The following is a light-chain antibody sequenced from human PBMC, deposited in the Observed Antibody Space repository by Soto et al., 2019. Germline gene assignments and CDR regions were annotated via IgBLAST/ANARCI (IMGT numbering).Light chain of an antibody. CDR3: QQYSQWPLYT. CDR2: DAS. Sequence: EVVLTQSPDTLSLPPGERVTLSCRASQSVNSDLAWYQQTPGQAPRPLIYDASTRAAGVPARFSGSGSGTEFTLTISSLQSEDFALYYCQQYSQWPLYTFGQGTKVDI. J-gene: IGKJ2*01. V-gene: IGKV3-15*01. CDR1: QSVNSD.